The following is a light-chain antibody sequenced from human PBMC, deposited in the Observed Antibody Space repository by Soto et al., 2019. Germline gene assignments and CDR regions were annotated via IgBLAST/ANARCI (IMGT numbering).Light chain of an antibody. V-gene: IGKV3-20*01. CDR3: QQYGNSRA. CDR2: GAS. Sequence: ENVLTQSPGTLSLSPGERATLWCRASQSVSSGYLAWYQQKPGQALRLLIYGASNRATGIPDRFSGSGSGTDFTLTISRLEPEDFAVHYCQQYGNSRAFGQGTKVEVK. J-gene: IGKJ1*01. CDR1: QSVSSGY.